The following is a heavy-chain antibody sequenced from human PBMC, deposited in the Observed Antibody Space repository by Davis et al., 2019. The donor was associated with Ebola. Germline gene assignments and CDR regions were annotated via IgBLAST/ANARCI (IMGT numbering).Heavy chain of an antibody. CDR2: INAGNGNT. D-gene: IGHD3-22*01. CDR1: GYTFTSYA. J-gene: IGHJ4*02. V-gene: IGHV1-3*01. CDR3: ARGPGDSSGYYYFY. Sequence: ASVKVSCKASGYTFTSYAMHWVRQAPGQRLEWMGWINAGNGNTKYSQKFQGRVTITADESTSTAYMDLSSLRSEDTAVYYCARGPGDSSGYYYFYWGQGTLVTVSS.